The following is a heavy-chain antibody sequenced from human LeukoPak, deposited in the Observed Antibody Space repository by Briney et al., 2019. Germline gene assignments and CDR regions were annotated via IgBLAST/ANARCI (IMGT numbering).Heavy chain of an antibody. CDR1: GFTFSSYS. V-gene: IGHV3-21*01. D-gene: IGHD1-26*01. J-gene: IGHJ4*02. Sequence: GGSLRLSCAASGFTFSSYSMNWVRQAPGKGLGWVSSISSSSGYIYYADSVKGRFTISRDNAKNSLYLQMNSLRAEDTAVYYCASSGSYRFDYWGQGTLVTVSS. CDR2: ISSSSGYI. CDR3: ASSGSYRFDY.